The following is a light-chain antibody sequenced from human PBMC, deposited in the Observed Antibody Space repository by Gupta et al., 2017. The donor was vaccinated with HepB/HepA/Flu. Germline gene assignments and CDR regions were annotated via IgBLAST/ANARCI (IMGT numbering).Light chain of an antibody. J-gene: IGKJ1*01. Sequence: EIVMTQSPATLSVSPGERATLSCRASQTISSDLAWYQQKPGQAPRLLIYGASTRATGIPARFSGSGSGTEFTLTISSLQSEDFAVYYCQQYNSGHPLRTFGQGTKVEIK. CDR3: QQYNSGHPLRT. CDR1: QTISSD. CDR2: GAS. V-gene: IGKV3-15*01.